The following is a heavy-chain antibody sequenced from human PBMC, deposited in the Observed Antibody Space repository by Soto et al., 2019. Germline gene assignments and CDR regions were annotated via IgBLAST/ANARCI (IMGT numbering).Heavy chain of an antibody. CDR3: ATRGGVYSGYDYFDY. J-gene: IGHJ4*02. D-gene: IGHD5-12*01. CDR1: LYNFTDYY. V-gene: IGHV1-69-2*01. Sequence: ASAQVSCLVSLYNFTDYYMHWVLQAPGKGIERMGLVDAQDSETIYAEKFQGRVSITADTSTDTAYRELSSLRTEDTAVYYCATRGGVYSGYDYFDYWGQGTLFTFSS. CDR2: VDAQDSET.